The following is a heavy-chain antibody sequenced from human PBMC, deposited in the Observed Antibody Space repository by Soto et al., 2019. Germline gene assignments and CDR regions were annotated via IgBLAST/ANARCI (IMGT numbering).Heavy chain of an antibody. CDR3: AKGGLSSWYSYYYGMDV. J-gene: IGHJ6*02. CDR2: ISYDGSNK. Sequence: GGSLRLSCAASGFTFSSYGMHWVRKAPGKGLEWVAVISYDGSNKYYADSVKGRFTISRDNSKNTLYLQMNSLRAEDTAVYSCAKGGLSSWYSYYYGMDVWGQGTTVTVSS. CDR1: GFTFSSYG. D-gene: IGHD6-13*01. V-gene: IGHV3-30*18.